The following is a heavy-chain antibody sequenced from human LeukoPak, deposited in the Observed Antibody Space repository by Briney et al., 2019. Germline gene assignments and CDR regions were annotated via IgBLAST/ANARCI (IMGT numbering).Heavy chain of an antibody. CDR1: GGSISSGDYY. V-gene: IGHV4-30-4*01. Sequence: SETLSLTCTVSGGSISSGDYYWSWIRQPPGKGLEWIGYNYYSGSTYYNTSLKSRVTISVDTSKNQFSLKLSSVTAADTAVYYCARGAVAGTDIGDYWGQGTLVTVSS. D-gene: IGHD6-19*01. CDR3: ARGAVAGTDIGDY. J-gene: IGHJ4*02. CDR2: NYYSGST.